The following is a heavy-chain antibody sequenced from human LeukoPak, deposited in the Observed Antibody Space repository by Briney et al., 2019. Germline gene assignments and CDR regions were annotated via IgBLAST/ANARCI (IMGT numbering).Heavy chain of an antibody. J-gene: IGHJ4*02. Sequence: SQTLSLTCAISGDSFSSNSAAWNWIRQSPSRGLEWLGRTYYRSKWYNDYAVSVKSRVTINPDTSKNQFSLQLNSVTPEDTAVYYCARHRYDILTGYYTEFDYWGQGTLVTVSS. V-gene: IGHV6-1*01. CDR3: ARHRYDILTGYYTEFDY. CDR2: TYYRSKWYN. CDR1: GDSFSSNSAA. D-gene: IGHD3-9*01.